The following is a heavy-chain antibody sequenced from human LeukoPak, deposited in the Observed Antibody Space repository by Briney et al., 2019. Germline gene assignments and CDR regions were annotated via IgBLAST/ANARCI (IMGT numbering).Heavy chain of an antibody. CDR1: GFTFSSYS. V-gene: IGHV3-21*01. CDR2: ISSSSSYI. D-gene: IGHD2-15*01. CDR3: ARVAVAAKLEFDP. Sequence: GGSLRLSCAASGFTFSSYSMNWVRQAPGKGLEWVSSISSSSSYIYYADSVKGRFTISRDNAKNSLYLQMNSLRAEDTAVYYCARVAVAAKLEFDPWGQGTLVTVSS. J-gene: IGHJ5*02.